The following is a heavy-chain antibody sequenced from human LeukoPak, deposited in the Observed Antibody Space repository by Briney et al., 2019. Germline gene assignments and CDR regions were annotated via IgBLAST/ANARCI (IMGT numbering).Heavy chain of an antibody. CDR1: GGTFSSYA. Sequence: GASVKVSCKASGGTFSSYAISWVRQAPGQGLEWMGGIIPIFGTANYAQKFQGRVTMTTDTSTSTACMELRSLRSDDTAVYYCARYSSGWPFDYWGQGTLVTVSS. J-gene: IGHJ4*02. CDR3: ARYSSGWPFDY. D-gene: IGHD6-19*01. CDR2: IIPIFGTA. V-gene: IGHV1-69*05.